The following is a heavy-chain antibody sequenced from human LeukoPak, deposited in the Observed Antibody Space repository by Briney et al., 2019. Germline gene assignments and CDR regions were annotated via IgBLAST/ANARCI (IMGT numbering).Heavy chain of an antibody. CDR2: LYYGST. Sequence: SETLSLTCSVSGGSSSSSNDYWGWVRQPPGEGLEWIGSLYYGSTYNNPSLKSRVTTSVDTSKKQSSLKVTSVTAADTAVYYCTRGNSIAAGANWGQGTLVTVSS. V-gene: IGHV4-39*07. J-gene: IGHJ4*02. D-gene: IGHD6-13*01. CDR3: TRGNSIAAGAN. CDR1: GGSSSSSNDY.